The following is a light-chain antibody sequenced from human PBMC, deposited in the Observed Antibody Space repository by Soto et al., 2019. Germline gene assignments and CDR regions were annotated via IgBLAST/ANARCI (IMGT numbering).Light chain of an antibody. V-gene: IGLV1-51*01. CDR2: DNN. Sequence: QCVLTQPPSVSVAPGQKVTISCSGSSSNIGNNYVSWYQQLPGTAPKLLIYDNNKRPSGIPDRFSGSKSGTSATLGITGLQTGDEADYYCGTWDSSLSVVFGGGTKLTVL. CDR1: SSNIGNNY. J-gene: IGLJ2*01. CDR3: GTWDSSLSVV.